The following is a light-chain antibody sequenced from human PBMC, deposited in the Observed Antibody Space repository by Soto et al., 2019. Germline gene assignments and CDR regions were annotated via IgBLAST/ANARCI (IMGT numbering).Light chain of an antibody. CDR1: QRVSGNF. CDR3: QQYGSSPPIT. V-gene: IGKV3-20*01. Sequence: EIVLTQSPGTLSLSPGERATLSCRASQRVSGNFLAWYQEKPGQTPRLLIYDASSRATGIPDRFSGSGSGTDFTLTISRLEPEDFAVYYCQQYGSSPPITFGQGTRLEIK. J-gene: IGKJ5*01. CDR2: DAS.